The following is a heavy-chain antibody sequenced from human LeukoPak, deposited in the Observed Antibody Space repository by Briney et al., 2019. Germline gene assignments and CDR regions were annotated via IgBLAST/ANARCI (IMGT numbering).Heavy chain of an antibody. V-gene: IGHV1-2*06. CDR3: ARDRRWQPFDY. Sequence: ASVKVSCKASGYTFTGYYMHWVRQAPGEGVEWMGRINPNSGGTNYAQKFQGRVTMTRDTSISTAYMELSRLRSDDTAVYYCARDRRWQPFDYWGQGTLVTVSS. CDR1: GYTFTGYY. CDR2: INPNSGGT. D-gene: IGHD4-23*01. J-gene: IGHJ4*02.